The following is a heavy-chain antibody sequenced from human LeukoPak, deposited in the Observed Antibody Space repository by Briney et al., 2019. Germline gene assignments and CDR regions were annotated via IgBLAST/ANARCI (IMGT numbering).Heavy chain of an antibody. Sequence: SETLSLTCTVSGGSIGSGDYYWSWIRQPPGKGLEWIGYIYYSGSTNYNPSLKSRVTISVDTSRNQFSLKLSSVTAADTAVYYCARDRPYYYDSSGYFDLWGRGTLVTASS. CDR2: IYYSGST. D-gene: IGHD3-22*01. J-gene: IGHJ2*01. V-gene: IGHV4-61*08. CDR3: ARDRPYYYDSSGYFDL. CDR1: GGSIGSGDYY.